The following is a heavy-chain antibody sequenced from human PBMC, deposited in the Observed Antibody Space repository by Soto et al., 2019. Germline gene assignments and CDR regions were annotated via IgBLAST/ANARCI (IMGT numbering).Heavy chain of an antibody. Sequence: GGSLRLSCAASGFTFSSYDMHWVRQATGKGLEWVSAIGTAGDTYYPGSVKGRFTISRENAKNSLYLQMNSLRAGDTAVYYCARGVGGYYYYYMDVWGKGTTVTVSS. CDR3: ARGVGGYYYYYMDV. D-gene: IGHD3-10*01. CDR1: GFTFSSYD. V-gene: IGHV3-13*01. J-gene: IGHJ6*03. CDR2: IGTAGDT.